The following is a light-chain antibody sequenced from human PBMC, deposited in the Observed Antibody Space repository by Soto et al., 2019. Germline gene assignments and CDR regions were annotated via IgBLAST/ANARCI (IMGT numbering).Light chain of an antibody. J-gene: IGLJ1*01. CDR1: SSDIGAYNY. CDR2: GVT. Sequence: LTQPASVSGSPGQSITISCTGTSSDIGAYNYVSWYQQYPGKAPKLMIYGVTNRPSGVSNRFSGFKTGNTASLTISGLQAEDEADYYCFSHRSGDSHVFGTGTKVTVL. V-gene: IGLV2-14*01. CDR3: FSHRSGDSHV.